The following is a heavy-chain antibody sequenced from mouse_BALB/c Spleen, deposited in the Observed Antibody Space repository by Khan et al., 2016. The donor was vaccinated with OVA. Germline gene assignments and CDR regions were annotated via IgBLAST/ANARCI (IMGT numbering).Heavy chain of an antibody. Sequence: VQLVESGPGLVAPSQSLSITCTISGFSLTNYGVHWVRQPPGKGLEWLVLMWSDGSTTYNSALKSRLTISKDNSKSQVFLKMNSLQTDHTAMYFCARQPYYHYNVMDYWGQGTSVTVSS. CDR2: MWSDGST. CDR1: GFSLTNYG. CDR3: ARQPYYHYNVMDY. V-gene: IGHV2-6-1*01. J-gene: IGHJ4*01. D-gene: IGHD2-10*01.